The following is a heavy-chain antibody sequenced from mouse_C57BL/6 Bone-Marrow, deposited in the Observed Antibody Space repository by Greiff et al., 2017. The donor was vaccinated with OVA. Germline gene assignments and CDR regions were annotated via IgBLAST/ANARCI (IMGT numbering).Heavy chain of an antibody. CDR1: GYTFTDYN. V-gene: IGHV1-18*01. CDR3: ARSIVPRTNYYFDY. Sequence: VHVKQSGPELVKPGASVKIPCKASGYTFTDYNMDWVKQSHGKSLEWIGDINPNNGGTIYNQKFKGKATLTVDKSSSTAYMELRSLTSEDTAVYYCARSIVPRTNYYFDYWGQGTTLTVSS. CDR2: INPNNGGT. D-gene: IGHD4-1*01. J-gene: IGHJ2*01.